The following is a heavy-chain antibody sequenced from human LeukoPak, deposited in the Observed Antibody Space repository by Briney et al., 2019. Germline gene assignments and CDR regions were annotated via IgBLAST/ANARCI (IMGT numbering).Heavy chain of an antibody. D-gene: IGHD3-22*01. Sequence: GGSLRLSCAASGFTSSSYWMHWVRQAPGKGLVWVSRIKSDGSTRYADSVKGRFTISRDNAKNTVSLQMNSLRAEDTGVYYCARAPSEIGGYYPEYFRHWGQGTLVTVSP. CDR3: ARAPSEIGGYYPEYFRH. J-gene: IGHJ1*01. CDR2: IKSDGST. CDR1: GFTSSSYW. V-gene: IGHV3-74*01.